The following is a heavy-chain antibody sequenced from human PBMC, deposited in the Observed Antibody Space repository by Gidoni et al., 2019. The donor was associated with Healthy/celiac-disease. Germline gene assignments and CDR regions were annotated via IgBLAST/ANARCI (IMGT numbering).Heavy chain of an antibody. D-gene: IGHD3-3*01. J-gene: IGHJ4*02. CDR2: ISGSGGST. CDR1: GFTFSSYA. CDR3: ARPPPIFGVVHDYYFDY. V-gene: IGHV3-23*01. Sequence: EVQLLESGGGLVQPGGSLRLSGAASGFTFSSYAMSWVRQAPGKGLEWVSAISGSGGSTYYADSVKGRFTISRDNSKNTLYLQMNSLRAEDTAVYYCARPPPIFGVVHDYYFDYWGQGTLVTVSS.